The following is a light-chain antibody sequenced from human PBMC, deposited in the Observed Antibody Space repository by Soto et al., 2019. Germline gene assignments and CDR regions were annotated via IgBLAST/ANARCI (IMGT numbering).Light chain of an antibody. CDR3: NSYAGTSYV. CDR1: SSDVGAYNY. CDR2: DVS. V-gene: IGLV2-14*03. Sequence: QSALTQPASVSGTPGQSITISCTGTSSDVGAYNYVSWYQQYPGKAPKLIIYDVSNRPSGVSCRSSGSKSGNTASLTISELQAEDEADYYCNSYAGTSYVFGTGTKVTVL. J-gene: IGLJ1*01.